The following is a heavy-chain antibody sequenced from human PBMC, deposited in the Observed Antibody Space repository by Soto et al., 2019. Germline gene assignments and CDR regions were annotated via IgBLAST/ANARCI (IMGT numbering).Heavy chain of an antibody. CDR3: ARDSEGATQGDY. V-gene: IGHV3-30-3*01. J-gene: IGHJ4*02. Sequence: QVQMVESGGGVVQPGRTLRLSCAASGFTFSSYAMHWVRQAPGKGLEWVAVISYDGSNKYYADSVKGRFTISRDNSKNTLYRQMNSLRAEDTAVYYCARDSEGATQGDYWGQGTLVTVSS. CDR1: GFTFSSYA. D-gene: IGHD1-26*01. CDR2: ISYDGSNK.